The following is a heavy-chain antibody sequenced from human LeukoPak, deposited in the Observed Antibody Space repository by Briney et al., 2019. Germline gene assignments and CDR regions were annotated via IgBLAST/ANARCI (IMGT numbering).Heavy chain of an antibody. CDR1: GFTFSNYG. J-gene: IGHJ4*02. Sequence: GGSLRLSCAASGFTFSNYGMNWVRQAPGKGLEWVSIITSGVGITYYADSVKGRFTISRDNSKNILYLQMKSLRAEDTAVYYCAKGDYYDFDYWGQGTLVTVSS. D-gene: IGHD3-10*01. V-gene: IGHV3-23*01. CDR2: ITSGVGIT. CDR3: AKGDYYDFDY.